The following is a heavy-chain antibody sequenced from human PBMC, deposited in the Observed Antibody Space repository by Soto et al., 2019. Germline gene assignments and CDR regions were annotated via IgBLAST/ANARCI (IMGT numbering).Heavy chain of an antibody. CDR1: GGSISSGDYY. CDR2: IYYSGST. CDR3: ARVVAYCGGGCRAYFDY. V-gene: IGHV4-30-4*01. J-gene: IGHJ4*02. D-gene: IGHD2-21*02. Sequence: SETLSLTCTVSGGSISSGDYYWSWIRQPPGKGLEWIGYIYYSGSTYYNPSLKSRVTISVDTSKNQFSLKLSSVTAADTAVYYCARVVAYCGGGCRAYFDYWGQGTLVTVSS.